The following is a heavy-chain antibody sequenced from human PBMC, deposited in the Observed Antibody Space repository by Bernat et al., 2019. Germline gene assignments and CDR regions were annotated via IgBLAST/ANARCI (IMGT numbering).Heavy chain of an antibody. D-gene: IGHD5-12*01. V-gene: IGHV4-34*01. J-gene: IGHJ5*02. Sequence: QVQLQQWGAGLLKPSETLSLTCAVYGGSFSGYYWSWIRQPPGKGLEWMGEINHSGSTNYNPSLKSRVTISVDTSKNQFSLKLSSVTAADTAVYYCARGFIVATISGWFDPWGQGTLVTVSS. CDR1: GGSFSGYY. CDR2: INHSGST. CDR3: ARGFIVATISGWFDP.